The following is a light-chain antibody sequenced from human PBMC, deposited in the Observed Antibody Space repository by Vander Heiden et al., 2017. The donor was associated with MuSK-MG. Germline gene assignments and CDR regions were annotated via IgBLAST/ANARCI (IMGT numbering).Light chain of an antibody. J-gene: IGLJ1*01. CDR1: SRDVGASKY. CDR3: YSLTTGSTPTYV. V-gene: IGLV2-14*01. CDR2: EFS. Sequence: PALTQPASVSASPGQSITISCHGTSRDVGASKYVSWYQQRPAQAPQRSSCEFSNRPSGVSHRFFCATSGSTASPAISGLQAEDEAACDGYSLTTGSTPTYVFGTGTRVTVL.